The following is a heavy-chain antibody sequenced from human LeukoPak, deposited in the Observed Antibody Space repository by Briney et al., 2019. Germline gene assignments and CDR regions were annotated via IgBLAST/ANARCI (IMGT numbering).Heavy chain of an antibody. CDR2: IRYDGSNK. V-gene: IGHV3-30*02. CDR1: GFTFISYG. D-gene: IGHD3-3*01. CDR3: AKGLYYNFWSEFDN. J-gene: IGHJ4*02. Sequence: PGGSLRLSCAASGFTFISYGMHWVRQAPGKGLEWVAFIRYDGSNKYYADSVKGRFTISRDNSKNTLFLQMNSLRAEDTAVYYCAKGLYYNFWSEFDNWGQGTLVTVSS.